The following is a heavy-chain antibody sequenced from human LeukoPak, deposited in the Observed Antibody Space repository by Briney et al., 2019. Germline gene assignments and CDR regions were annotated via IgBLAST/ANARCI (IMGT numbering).Heavy chain of an antibody. CDR1: GGSISSGGYY. D-gene: IGHD3-22*01. Sequence: PSETLSLTCTDSGGSISSGGYYWSWIRQHPGKGLEWIGYIYYSGSTYYNPSLKSRVTISVDTSKNQFSLKLNSVTAADTAVYYCAREDDSSGYPDYWGQGTLVTVSS. V-gene: IGHV4-31*03. CDR3: AREDDSSGYPDY. CDR2: IYYSGST. J-gene: IGHJ4*02.